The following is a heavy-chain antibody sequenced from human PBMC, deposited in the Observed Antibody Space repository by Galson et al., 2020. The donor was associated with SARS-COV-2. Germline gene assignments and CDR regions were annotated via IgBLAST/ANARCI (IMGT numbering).Heavy chain of an antibody. CDR1: GGSFSGYY. D-gene: IGHD1-26*01. J-gene: IGHJ6*02. Sequence: SETLSLTCAAYGGSFSGYYWSWIRQPPGKGLEWIGEINHSGSTNYNLSPKSRVTISVDTSKNQFSLKLSSVTAADTAVYYCARDVGASYGMDVWGQGTTVTVSS. CDR3: ARDVGASYGMDV. CDR2: INHSGST. V-gene: IGHV4-34*01.